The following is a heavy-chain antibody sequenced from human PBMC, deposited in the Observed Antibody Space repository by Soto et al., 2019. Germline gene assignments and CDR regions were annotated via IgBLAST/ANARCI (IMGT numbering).Heavy chain of an antibody. CDR1: GFTFSSYG. J-gene: IGHJ4*02. V-gene: IGHV3-30*18. Sequence: QVQLVESGGGVVQPGRSLRLSCAASGFTFSSYGMHWVRQAPGKGLEWVAVISYDGSNKYYADSVKGRFTISRDNSKNTLYLQMNSLRAEDTAVYYCAKEWVYDSSGWSSDYWGQGTLVTASS. CDR3: AKEWVYDSSGWSSDY. D-gene: IGHD3-22*01. CDR2: ISYDGSNK.